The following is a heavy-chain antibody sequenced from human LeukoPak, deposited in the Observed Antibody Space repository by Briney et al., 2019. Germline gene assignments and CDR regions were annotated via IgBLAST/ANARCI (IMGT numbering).Heavy chain of an antibody. CDR2: IYYTGST. V-gene: IGHV4-59*01. Sequence: ASETLSLTCSVTGASISSDYWSWIRQAPGKGLEWIGYIYYTGSTNYNPSLKSRVTISADTSMNQFSLKLKSVSAADTAVYYCARGSFDGSAYYYDYWGRGTLVTASS. CDR1: GASISSDY. CDR3: ARGSFDGSAYYYDY. D-gene: IGHD3-22*01. J-gene: IGHJ4*02.